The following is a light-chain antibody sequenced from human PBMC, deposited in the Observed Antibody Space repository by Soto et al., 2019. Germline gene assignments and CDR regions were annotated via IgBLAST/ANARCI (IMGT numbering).Light chain of an antibody. CDR2: GVS. Sequence: EIVLTQSPGTLSFSPGERATLSCRAIQSIRSNYLAWYQQKPGQAPRLLIYGVSNRATGIPARFSGSGSGTDFTLTIDNLEPEDFAIYYCQQRSSWPPITFGQGTRLEIK. J-gene: IGKJ5*01. CDR3: QQRSSWPPIT. CDR1: QSIRSNY. V-gene: IGKV3-11*01.